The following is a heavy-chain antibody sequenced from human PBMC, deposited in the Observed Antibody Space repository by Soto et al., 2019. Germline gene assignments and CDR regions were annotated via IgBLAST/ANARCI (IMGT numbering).Heavy chain of an antibody. J-gene: IGHJ4*02. D-gene: IGHD3-10*01. V-gene: IGHV1-2*02. Sequence: ASVKVSCKASGYAITAYYIHWVRQAPGQGLEWMGWVDPRTGGAIYAQKFQDRVTMTRDTSISTVYMDLSGLRSDDTALYYCARDDYGISHYWGKGTLVTVSS. CDR1: GYAITAYY. CDR3: ARDDYGISHY. CDR2: VDPRTGGA.